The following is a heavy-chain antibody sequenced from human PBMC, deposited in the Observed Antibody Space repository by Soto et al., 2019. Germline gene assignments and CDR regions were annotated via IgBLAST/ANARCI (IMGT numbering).Heavy chain of an antibody. Sequence: PSETLSLTCTVSGGSISSSSYYWGWIRQPPGKGLEWIGSIYYSGSTYYNPSLKSRVSISVDTSKNQFSLKLSSVTAADTAVYFCAKREDSSRFGGLDIWGQGTAVTVSS. CDR1: GGSISSSSYY. V-gene: IGHV4-39*01. CDR2: IYYSGST. J-gene: IGHJ6*02. CDR3: AKREDSSRFGGLDI. D-gene: IGHD3-3*01.